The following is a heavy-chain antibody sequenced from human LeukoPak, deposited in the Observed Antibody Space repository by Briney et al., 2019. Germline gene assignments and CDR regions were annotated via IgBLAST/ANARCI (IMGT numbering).Heavy chain of an antibody. CDR3: ATVAVIRGATYFDY. J-gene: IGHJ4*02. Sequence: SETLSLTCTVSGGSISSYYWSWIRQPPGKGLEWIAYLFYSGSTDYNPSLESRVTISVDTSKNQFSLKLRSVTAADTAVYYCATVAVIRGATYFDYWGQGTLVTVSS. V-gene: IGHV4-59*01. CDR2: LFYSGST. CDR1: GGSISSYY. D-gene: IGHD3-10*01.